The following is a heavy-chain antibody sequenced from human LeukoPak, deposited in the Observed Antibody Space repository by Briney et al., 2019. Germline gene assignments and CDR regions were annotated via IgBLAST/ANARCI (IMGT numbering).Heavy chain of an antibody. J-gene: IGHJ4*02. CDR3: ARGHWVGGSLTNYFFDY. Sequence: ASVKVSCKASGYIFTSHDINWVRQATGQGLEWMGWMNPNSGNTGYAQKFQGRVTMTRNTSISTAYMELSSLRSEDTAVYYCARGHWVGGSLTNYFFDYWGQGTLFTVSS. V-gene: IGHV1-8*01. CDR1: GYIFTSHD. CDR2: MNPNSGNT. D-gene: IGHD3-10*01.